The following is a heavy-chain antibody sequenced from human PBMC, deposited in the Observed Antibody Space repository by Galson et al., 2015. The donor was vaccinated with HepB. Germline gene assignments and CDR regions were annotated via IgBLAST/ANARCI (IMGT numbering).Heavy chain of an antibody. J-gene: IGHJ6*03. D-gene: IGHD1-7*01. CDR2: IWFDGSKK. CDR3: GRDPYGTLINYIDG. Sequence: SLRLSCAASGFSFSIYGMHWVRQAPGQGLEWVASIWFDGSKKYYADSVKGRFTISRDNSKDTMKLQMNSLRVEDTAVYYCGRDPYGTLINYIDGWGKGATVMVSS. CDR1: GFSFSIYG. V-gene: IGHV3-33*01.